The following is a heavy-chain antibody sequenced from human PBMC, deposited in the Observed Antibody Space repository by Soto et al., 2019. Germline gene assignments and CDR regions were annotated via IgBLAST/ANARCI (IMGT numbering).Heavy chain of an antibody. Sequence: EVQLLESGGGLVQPGGSLRLSCAASGFTFSSYAMSWVRQAPGKGLEWVSAISGSGGSTYYADSVEGRFTISRDNSKNTVYLQMNSLRAEDTAVYYCAKDKKSSGWYFDYWGQGTLVTVSS. V-gene: IGHV3-23*01. D-gene: IGHD6-19*01. CDR1: GFTFSSYA. CDR2: ISGSGGST. J-gene: IGHJ4*02. CDR3: AKDKKSSGWYFDY.